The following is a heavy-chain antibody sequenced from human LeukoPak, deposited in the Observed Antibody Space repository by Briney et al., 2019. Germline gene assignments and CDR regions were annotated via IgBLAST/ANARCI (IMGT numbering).Heavy chain of an antibody. Sequence: SETLSLTCTVSGGSISSYYWSWIRQPPGKGLEWIGYIYYSGSTNYNPSLKSRVTISVDRSKNQFSLKLSSVTAADTAVYYCARASFGDLRGGFDYWGQGTLVTVSS. D-gene: IGHD3-10*01. V-gene: IGHV4-59*12. CDR1: GGSISSYY. CDR3: ARASFGDLRGGFDY. CDR2: IYYSGST. J-gene: IGHJ4*02.